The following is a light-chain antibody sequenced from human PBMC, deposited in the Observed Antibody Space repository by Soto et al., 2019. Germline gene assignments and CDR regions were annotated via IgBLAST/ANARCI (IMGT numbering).Light chain of an antibody. CDR1: QGISSA. Sequence: GDRVTITCRASQGISSALDWYQQKPGKAPKLLIYDASSLESGVPSRFSGSGSETDFTLTISSLQPEDFATYYCQQFNSYPLTFGGGTKVEIK. V-gene: IGKV1-13*02. CDR2: DAS. CDR3: QQFNSYPLT. J-gene: IGKJ4*01.